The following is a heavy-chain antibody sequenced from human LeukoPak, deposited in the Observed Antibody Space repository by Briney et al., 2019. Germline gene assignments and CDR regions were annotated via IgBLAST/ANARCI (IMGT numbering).Heavy chain of an antibody. CDR3: ARAYSSSWYFNWFDP. J-gene: IGHJ5*02. V-gene: IGHV4-38-2*02. CDR1: GYSISRGYF. D-gene: IGHD6-13*01. CDR2: IYPSGST. Sequence: SETLSLTCTVSGYSISRGYFWGWVRQSPVKGLEWIGSIYPSGSTYYNPPPKSRVTTSVDTSKNQFSLHLSAVTAADTAVYYCARAYSSSWYFNWFDPWGQETLVTVSS.